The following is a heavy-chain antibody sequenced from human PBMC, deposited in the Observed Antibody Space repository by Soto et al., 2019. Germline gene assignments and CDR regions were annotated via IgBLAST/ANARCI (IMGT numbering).Heavy chain of an antibody. D-gene: IGHD6-13*01. Sequence: QVHLVESGGGLVKPGGSLRLSCAASGFTFRDYYMAWIRQAPGKGLEWISYISGSTTGIYYADSVKGRFTISRDNAETTLYLQLSGLRAEDTAVYYCARVAAVGISYFDYWGQGTLVTVFS. V-gene: IGHV3-11*01. J-gene: IGHJ4*02. CDR3: ARVAAVGISYFDY. CDR1: GFTFRDYY. CDR2: ISGSTTGI.